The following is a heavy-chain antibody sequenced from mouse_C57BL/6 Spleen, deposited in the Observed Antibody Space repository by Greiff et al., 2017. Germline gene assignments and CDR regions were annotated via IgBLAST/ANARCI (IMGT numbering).Heavy chain of an antibody. V-gene: IGHV1-50*01. CDR2: IDPSDSYT. CDR3: ARLDDYDDGAWFAY. D-gene: IGHD2-4*01. J-gene: IGHJ3*01. CDR1: GYTFTSYW. Sequence: VQLQQPGAELVKPGASVKLSCKASGYTFTSYWMQWVKQRPGQGLEWIGEIDPSDSYTNYNQKFKGKATLTVDTSSSTAYMQLSSLTSEDSAVYYCARLDDYDDGAWFAYWGQGTLVTVSA.